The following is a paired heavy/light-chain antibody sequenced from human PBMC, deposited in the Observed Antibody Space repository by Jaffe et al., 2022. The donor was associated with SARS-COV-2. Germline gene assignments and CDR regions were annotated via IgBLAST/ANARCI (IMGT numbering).Heavy chain of an antibody. CDR2: LYSGGTT. CDR3: GGNSGLYLRAFDI. CDR1: GFTVSSNY. V-gene: IGHV3-53*02. J-gene: IGHJ3*02. Sequence: EVQLVETGGGLIQPGGSLRLSCAASGFTVSSNYMTWVRQAPGKGLEHVSILYSGGTTYYADSVKGRFTISRDSSKNTLYLQMNSLRAEDTAVYYCGGNSGLYLRAFDIWGQGTMVTVSS. D-gene: IGHD2-21*02.
Light chain of an antibody. CDR2: EVS. J-gene: IGLJ1*01. Sequence: QSALTQPPSASGSPGQSVTISCTGTSSDVGGYNYVSWYQQHPGKAPKLIIYEVSKRPSGIPDRFSGSKSGNTASLTVSGLQAEDEADYYCNSYAGSKNFPHVFGTGTKVTVL. CDR3: NSYAGSKNFPHV. V-gene: IGLV2-8*01. CDR1: SSDVGGYNY.